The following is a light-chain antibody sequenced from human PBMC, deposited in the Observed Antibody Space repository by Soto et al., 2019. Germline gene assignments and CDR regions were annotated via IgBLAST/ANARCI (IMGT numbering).Light chain of an antibody. CDR2: AAS. Sequence: DIPMTQSPSPLSASVGDRVTITCRASQAISNSLAWYQQKPGKVPKVLIYAASTLQSGVPSRFSGSGSGTDFTLTITSLQPEDVATYFCQKYHSAPFTFGPGTKLDIK. CDR3: QKYHSAPFT. J-gene: IGKJ3*01. CDR1: QAISNS. V-gene: IGKV1-27*01.